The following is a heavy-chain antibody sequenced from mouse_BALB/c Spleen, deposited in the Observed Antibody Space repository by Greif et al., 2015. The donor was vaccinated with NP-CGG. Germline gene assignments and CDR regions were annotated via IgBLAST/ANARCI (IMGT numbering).Heavy chain of an antibody. Sequence: QVQLQQPGAELVKPGAPVKLSCKASGYTFTSYWMNWVKQRPGRGLEWIGRIDPSDSETHYNQKFKDKATLTVDKSSSTAYIQLSSLTSEDSAVYYCASRTWPYWGQGTLVTVSA. D-gene: IGHD5-1*01. CDR1: GYTFTSYW. J-gene: IGHJ3*01. CDR3: ASRTWPY. V-gene: IGHV1-69*02. CDR2: IDPSDSET.